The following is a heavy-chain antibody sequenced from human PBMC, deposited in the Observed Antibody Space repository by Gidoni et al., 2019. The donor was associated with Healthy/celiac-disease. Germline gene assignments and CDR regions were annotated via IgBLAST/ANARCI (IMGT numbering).Heavy chain of an antibody. CDR3: CYGSGSYHTPMDV. J-gene: IGHJ6*02. D-gene: IGHD3-10*01. V-gene: IGHV3-30-3*01. CDR2: ISYDGSNK. CDR1: GFTFSSYA. Sequence: QVQLVESGGGVVQPGRSLRLSCAASGFTFSSYAMHWVRQAPGKGLEWVAVISYDGSNKYYADSVKGRFTISRDNSKNTLYLQMNSLRAEDTAVYYCCYGSGSYHTPMDVWGQGTTVAVSS.